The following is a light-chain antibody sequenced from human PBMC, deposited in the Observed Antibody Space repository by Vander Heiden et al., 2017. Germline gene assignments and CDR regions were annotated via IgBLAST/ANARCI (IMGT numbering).Light chain of an antibody. J-gene: IGLJ3*02. CDR2: YDS. CDR1: NIGSKS. Sequence: SYVLTQPPSGSVAPGKTARITCGGNNIGSKSVHWYQQKPGQAPVLVIYYDSDRPSGIPERLSGSNSGNTATLTISRVEAGDEADYYCQVWDSSSDHPWVFGGGTKLTVL. CDR3: QVWDSSSDHPWV. V-gene: IGLV3-21*04.